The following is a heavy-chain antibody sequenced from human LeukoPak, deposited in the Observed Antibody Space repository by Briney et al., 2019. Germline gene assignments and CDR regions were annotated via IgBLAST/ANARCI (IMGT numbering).Heavy chain of an antibody. V-gene: IGHV3-48*04. CDR3: VRAVTLDY. Sequence: GGSLRLSCAASGFTFSSYSMNWVRQAPGKGLEWVSYISHTSSNIYYADSAKGRFTISRDNAKKSVYLQMNSLRVEDTAVYYCVRAVTLDYWGQGTLVTVSS. CDR2: ISHTSSNI. J-gene: IGHJ4*02. D-gene: IGHD4-17*01. CDR1: GFTFSSYS.